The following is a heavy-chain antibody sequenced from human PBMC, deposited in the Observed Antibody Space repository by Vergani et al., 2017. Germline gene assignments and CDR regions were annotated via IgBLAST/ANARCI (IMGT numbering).Heavy chain of an antibody. Sequence: VQLVESGGGVVQPGRSLRLSCAASGFTFSSYGMHWVRQAPGKGLEWVAVISYDGSNKYYADSVKGRFTISRDNSKNTLYLQMNSLSAEDTAVYYCAKYSGTMVRGFFDYWGQGTLVTVSS. CDR2: ISYDGSNK. D-gene: IGHD3-10*01. CDR1: GFTFSSYG. V-gene: IGHV3-30*18. CDR3: AKYSGTMVRGFFDY. J-gene: IGHJ4*02.